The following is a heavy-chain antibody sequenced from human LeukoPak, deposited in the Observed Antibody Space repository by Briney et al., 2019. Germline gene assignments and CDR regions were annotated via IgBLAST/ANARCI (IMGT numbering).Heavy chain of an antibody. CDR1: GFTFSNYA. D-gene: IGHD3-22*01. V-gene: IGHV3-23*01. CDR3: ARGSMDYYDTSGRDAFDM. J-gene: IGHJ3*02. CDR2: ISGSGGST. Sequence: GGSLRLSCTASGFTFSNYAMSWVRQAPGKGLECVSAISGSGGSTYYADSVKGRFTVSRDHSKDTLYLQMNSLRAEDTAVCFCARGSMDYYDTSGRDAFDMWGQGTMITVSS.